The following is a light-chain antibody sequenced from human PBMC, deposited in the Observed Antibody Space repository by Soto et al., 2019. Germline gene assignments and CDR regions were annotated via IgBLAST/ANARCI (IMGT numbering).Light chain of an antibody. Sequence: SPGTLSLSPGERATLSCRASQSVSSTYLAWYQHKPGQAPRLLIYGASTRATGIPDRFSGSGSGTDFSLTISRLEPEDFAVYDCQQNGGSTTSTCGQARLMEIK. CDR3: QQNGGSTTST. CDR1: QSVSSTY. V-gene: IGKV3-20*01. J-gene: IGKJ5*01. CDR2: GAS.